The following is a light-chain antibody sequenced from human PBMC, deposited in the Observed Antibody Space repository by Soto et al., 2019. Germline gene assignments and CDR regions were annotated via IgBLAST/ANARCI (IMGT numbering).Light chain of an antibody. J-gene: IGLJ1*01. Sequence: QSVLTQPAYVYGSTGQSMTISCTGTSSDVGAYNYVSWYQQHPGKAPKLMIYDVSNRPSGVSNRFSGSKSGNTASLTISGLQAEDEADYYCSSYTGSSTLYDFGTGTKVTVL. CDR3: SSYTGSSTLYD. V-gene: IGLV2-14*01. CDR1: SSDVGAYNY. CDR2: DVS.